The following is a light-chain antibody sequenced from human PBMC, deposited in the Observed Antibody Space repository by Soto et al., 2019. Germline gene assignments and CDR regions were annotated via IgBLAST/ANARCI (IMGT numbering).Light chain of an antibody. CDR1: SSDVGGYNY. CDR3: SSFTSSSTRL. V-gene: IGLV2-14*01. J-gene: IGLJ2*01. CDR2: DVS. Sequence: QPVLTQPASVSGSPGQWITISCTGTSSDVGGYNYVSWYQQYPGKAPKLMIYDVSNRPSGVSNRFSGSKSGNTASLTISGLQVEDEADYYCSSFTSSSTRLFGGGTKLTVL.